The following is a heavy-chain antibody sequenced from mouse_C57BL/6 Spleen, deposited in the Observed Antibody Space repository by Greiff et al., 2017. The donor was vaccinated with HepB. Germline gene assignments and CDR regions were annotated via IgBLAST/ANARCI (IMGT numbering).Heavy chain of an antibody. CDR2: INPGSGGT. V-gene: IGHV1-54*01. J-gene: IGHJ2*01. D-gene: IGHD2-5*01. Sequence: VQLQQSGAELVRPGTSVKVSCKASGYAFTNYLIEWVKQRPGQGLEWIGVINPGSGGTNYNEKFKGKATLTADKSSSTAYMQLSSLTSEDSAVYFCARSYYSNWGYYFDYWGQGTTLTVSS. CDR1: GYAFTNYL. CDR3: ARSYYSNWGYYFDY.